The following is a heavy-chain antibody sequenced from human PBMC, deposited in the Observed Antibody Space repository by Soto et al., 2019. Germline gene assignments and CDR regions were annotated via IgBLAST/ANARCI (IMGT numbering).Heavy chain of an antibody. Sequence: QVQLVQSGAEVKKPGASVKVSYVASGGTFSSYAISWVRQAPGQGLEWMGGIIPIFGTANYAQKFQGRVTITADESTSTAYMELSSLRSEDTAVYYCARARGTTILGAFDIWGQGTMVTVSS. CDR2: IIPIFGTA. D-gene: IGHD3-3*01. CDR3: ARARGTTILGAFDI. V-gene: IGHV1-69*01. CDR1: GGTFSSYA. J-gene: IGHJ3*02.